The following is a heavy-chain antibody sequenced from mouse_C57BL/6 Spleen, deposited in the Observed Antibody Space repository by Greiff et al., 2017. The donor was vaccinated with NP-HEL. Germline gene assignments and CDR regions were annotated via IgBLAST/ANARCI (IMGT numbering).Heavy chain of an antibody. J-gene: IGHJ2*01. CDR3: ARQTTVVATRGYFDY. CDR1: GFTFSSYG. D-gene: IGHD1-1*01. CDR2: ISSGGSYT. Sequence: EVMLVESGGDLVKPGGSLKLSCAASGFTFSSYGMSWVRQTPDKRLEWVATISSGGSYTYYPDSVKGRFTISRDNAKNTLYLQMSSLKSEDTAMYYCARQTTVVATRGYFDYWGQGTTLTVSS. V-gene: IGHV5-6*02.